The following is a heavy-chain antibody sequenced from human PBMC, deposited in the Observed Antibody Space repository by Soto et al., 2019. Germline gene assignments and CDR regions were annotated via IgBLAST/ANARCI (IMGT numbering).Heavy chain of an antibody. CDR1: GGSISSGGYY. V-gene: IGHV4-31*03. Sequence: QVQLQESGPGLVKPSQTLSLTCTVSGGSISSGGYYWSWIRKHPGKGLEWIGYIYYSGSTYYNPSMESRVTISVETSKKQFSLKLSSVTAADTAVYYCARQIWCGELSAVVSSVLDYRGQGTLVTVSS. J-gene: IGHJ4*02. CDR3: ARQIWCGELSAVVSSVLDY. D-gene: IGHD3-10*01. CDR2: IYYSGST.